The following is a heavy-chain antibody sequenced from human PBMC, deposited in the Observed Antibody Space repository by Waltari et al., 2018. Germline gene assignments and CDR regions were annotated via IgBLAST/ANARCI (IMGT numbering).Heavy chain of an antibody. CDR3: TTDLLNIVVVPAAYHDAFDI. V-gene: IGHV3-15*01. CDR2: IKSKTDGGTT. J-gene: IGHJ3*02. CDR1: GFTFSNAW. Sequence: GSLRLSCAASGFTFSNAWMSWVRQAPGKGLEWVGRIKSKTDGGTTDYAAPVKGRFTISRDDSKNTLYLQMNSLKTEDTAVYYCTTDLLNIVVVPAAYHDAFDIWGQGTMVTVSS. D-gene: IGHD2-2*01.